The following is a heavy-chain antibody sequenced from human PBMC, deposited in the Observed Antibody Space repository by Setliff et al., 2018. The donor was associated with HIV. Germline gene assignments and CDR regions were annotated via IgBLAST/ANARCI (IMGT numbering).Heavy chain of an antibody. Sequence: SETLSLTCTVSGDSISSGSYYWSWIRQPAGKGLEWIGHVYTSGSTDYNPSLNSRLTISVDTSKNQFSLKLSSVTAADAAVYYCGTAMYYYYGLDVWGQGIRVTVSS. D-gene: IGHD2-2*01. CDR1: GDSISSGSYY. CDR2: VYTSGST. V-gene: IGHV4-61*09. CDR3: GTAMYYYYGLDV. J-gene: IGHJ6*02.